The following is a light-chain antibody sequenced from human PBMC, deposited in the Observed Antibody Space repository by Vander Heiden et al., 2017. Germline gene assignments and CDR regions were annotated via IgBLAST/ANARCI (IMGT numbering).Light chain of an antibody. V-gene: IGKV1-5*03. CDR3: QHYDSFPWT. CDR1: QSISSW. CDR2: KAA. Sequence: DIQMSQSPSTLSASVGDRVPITCRASQSISSWLAWYQQKPRKAPKLLIYKAASLESGVPSRFSGSGSGTEFTLTISSLQPDDFATYYCQHYDSFPWTFGQGTKVEIK. J-gene: IGKJ1*01.